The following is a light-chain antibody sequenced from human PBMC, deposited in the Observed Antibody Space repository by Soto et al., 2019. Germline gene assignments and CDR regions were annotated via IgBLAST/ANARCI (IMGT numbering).Light chain of an antibody. J-gene: IGKJ1*01. V-gene: IGKV1-5*03. Sequence: DIQMTQSPSSLSASVGDTVIITCRASQTISVYLNWHQQKPGRAPKLLISKASSLESGVPSRFSGSGFGTEFTLTISSLQPDDFATYYCQQYNSYRAFGQGTKVDIK. CDR3: QQYNSYRA. CDR1: QTISVY. CDR2: KAS.